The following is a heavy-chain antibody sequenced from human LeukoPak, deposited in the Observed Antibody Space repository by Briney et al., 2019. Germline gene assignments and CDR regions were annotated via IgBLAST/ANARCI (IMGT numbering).Heavy chain of an antibody. CDR3: ARLRGGYTGFDY. Sequence: GASVKVSCKASGYNFNSYGISWVRQAHGQGLEWMGWISGYNDDVNYAQKFQGRVTMTTETSTTTAYMELRSLSSDDTAVYYCARLRGGYTGFDYWGQGTLVTVSS. CDR2: ISGYNDDV. V-gene: IGHV1-18*01. CDR1: GYNFNSYG. J-gene: IGHJ4*02. D-gene: IGHD3-16*01.